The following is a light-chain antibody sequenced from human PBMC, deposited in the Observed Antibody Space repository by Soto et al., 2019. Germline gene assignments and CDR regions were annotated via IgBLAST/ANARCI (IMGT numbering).Light chain of an antibody. V-gene: IGKV4-1*01. CDR2: WAS. Sequence: DIVMTQSPDSLAVSLGERATINCKSSQSVLFSSNNKNYLAWYQQKPGQPPKLLTHWASTRESGVPDRFSGSGSGKDFTLTISSLQAEDVAVYYCQQYYSGPFTFGPGTKVDIK. CDR1: QSVLFSSNNKNY. CDR3: QQYYSGPFT. J-gene: IGKJ3*01.